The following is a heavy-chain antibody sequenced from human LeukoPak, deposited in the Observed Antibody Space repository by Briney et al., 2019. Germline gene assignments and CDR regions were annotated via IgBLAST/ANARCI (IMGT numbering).Heavy chain of an antibody. J-gene: IGHJ4*02. CDR1: GGSISSYY. D-gene: IGHD5-24*01. CDR2: IYTSGST. CDR3: ARGEMATMGITIDY. V-gene: IGHV4-4*07. Sequence: SETLSLTCTVSGGSISSYYWSWIRQPAGKGLEWIGRIYTSGSTNYNPSLKSRVTMSVDTSKNQFSLKLSSVTAADTAVYYCARGEMATMGITIDYWGQGTLVTVSS.